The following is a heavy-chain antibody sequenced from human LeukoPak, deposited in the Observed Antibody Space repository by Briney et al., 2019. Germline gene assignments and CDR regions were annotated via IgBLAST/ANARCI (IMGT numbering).Heavy chain of an antibody. J-gene: IGHJ5*02. D-gene: IGHD3-22*01. CDR3: ARGHYYDSSGPTGDWFDP. CDR1: GGSIRSSYYY. V-gene: IGHV4-39*07. Sequence: SETLSLTCTVSGGSIRSSYYYWGWIRQPPGKGLEWIGSIYDSGSTNYNPSLKSRVTISVDTSKNQFSLKLSSVTAADTAVYYCARGHYYDSSGPTGDWFDPWGQGTLVTVSS. CDR2: IYDSGST.